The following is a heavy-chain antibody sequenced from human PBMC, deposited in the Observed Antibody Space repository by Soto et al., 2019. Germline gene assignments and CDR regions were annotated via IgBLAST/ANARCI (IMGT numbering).Heavy chain of an antibody. CDR2: IRSEAFGGTK. V-gene: IGHV3-49*04. Sequence: HPGGSLRLSCTTSGFTFGDYAMSWVRQAPGKGLEWVGFIRSEAFGGTKEYAASVKGRFTISRDDSKSIAYLEMNSLKTEDTAVYYCARDPVGHHSENYYGLDYWGQGTQVTVSS. D-gene: IGHD1-26*01. J-gene: IGHJ4*02. CDR1: GFTFGDYA. CDR3: ARDPVGHHSENYYGLDY.